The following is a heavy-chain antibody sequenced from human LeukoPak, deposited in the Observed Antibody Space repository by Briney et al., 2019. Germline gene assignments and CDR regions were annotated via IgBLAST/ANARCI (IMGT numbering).Heavy chain of an antibody. CDR1: GFTFSNYA. V-gene: IGHV3-23*01. CDR2: ISGSGVNT. J-gene: IGHJ4*02. CDR3: AKDYFAYGDNGHGHY. D-gene: IGHD4/OR15-4a*01. Sequence: GGSLRLSCAASGFTFSNYAMNWVRQAPGKGLEWVSAISGSGVNTYYEDSLKGRFTISRDNSKNTLYLQMNGLRAEDTAVYYCAKDYFAYGDNGHGHYWGQGALVTVSS.